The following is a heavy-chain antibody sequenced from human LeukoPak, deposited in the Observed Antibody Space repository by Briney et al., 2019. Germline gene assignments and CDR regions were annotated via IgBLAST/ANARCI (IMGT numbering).Heavy chain of an antibody. D-gene: IGHD3-16*01. J-gene: IGHJ5*02. CDR2: ISGSGGNT. CDR1: GFTFSSYW. Sequence: TGGSLRLSCAASGFTFSSYWMNWVRQAPGKGLEWVSGISGSGGNTYYADSVKGRFTISRDNSKNTLYLQMNSLRAEDTAVYYCAKDDNYIRFLSWGQGTLVTVSS. CDR3: AKDDNYIRFLS. V-gene: IGHV3-23*01.